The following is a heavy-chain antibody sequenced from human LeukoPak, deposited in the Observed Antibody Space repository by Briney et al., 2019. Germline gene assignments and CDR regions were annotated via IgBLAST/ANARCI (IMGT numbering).Heavy chain of an antibody. CDR1: GGSISSYY. V-gene: IGHV4-59*01. CDR2: IYYSGST. D-gene: IGHD2-15*01. Sequence: SETLSLTCTVSGGSISSYYWSWIRQPPGKGLEWIGYIYYSGSTNYNPSLKSRVTISVDTSKNQFSLKLSSVTAADTAVYYCASFRGKYSVFDYWGQGTLVTVSS. J-gene: IGHJ4*02. CDR3: ASFRGKYSVFDY.